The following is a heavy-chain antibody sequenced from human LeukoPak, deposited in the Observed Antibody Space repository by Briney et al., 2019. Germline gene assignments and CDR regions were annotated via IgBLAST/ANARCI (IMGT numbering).Heavy chain of an antibody. CDR2: IIGSGGST. J-gene: IGHJ5*02. CDR1: GFTFSNFA. V-gene: IGHV3-23*01. CDR3: AKGYGFTNWFDP. Sequence: GGSLRLSCAASGFTFSNFAMSWVRQAPGKGLEWVSGIIGSGGSTYYADSVKGRFTISRDNSKNTLYLQMNSLRAEDTAVYYCAKGYGFTNWFDPWGQGTLVTVSS. D-gene: IGHD1-1*01.